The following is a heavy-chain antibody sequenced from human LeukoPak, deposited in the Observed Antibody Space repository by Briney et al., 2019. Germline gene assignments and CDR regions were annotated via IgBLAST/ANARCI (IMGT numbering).Heavy chain of an antibody. CDR2: ISGSGGST. Sequence: GGSLRLSCAASGFTFSSYAMSWVRQAPGKGLEWVSAISGSGGSTYYADSVKGRFTISRDNSKNTLYLQMNSLRVEDTAVYYCSLYVKAHYGMDVWGQGTTVTVSS. D-gene: IGHD2-8*01. CDR3: SLYVKAHYGMDV. V-gene: IGHV3-23*01. J-gene: IGHJ6*02. CDR1: GFTFSSYA.